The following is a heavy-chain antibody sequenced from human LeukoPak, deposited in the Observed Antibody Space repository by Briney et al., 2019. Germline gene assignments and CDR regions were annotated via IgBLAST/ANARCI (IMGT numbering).Heavy chain of an antibody. CDR3: AKITVVVVAEGFDY. Sequence: GGSLRLSCAASGFTFDDYAMHWVRQAPGKGLVWVSGISWNSGSIGYADSVKGRFTISRDNAKNSLYLQMNSLRAEDTAVYYCAKITVVVVAEGFDYWGQGTLVTVSS. CDR2: ISWNSGSI. J-gene: IGHJ4*02. V-gene: IGHV3-9*01. CDR1: GFTFDDYA. D-gene: IGHD2-15*01.